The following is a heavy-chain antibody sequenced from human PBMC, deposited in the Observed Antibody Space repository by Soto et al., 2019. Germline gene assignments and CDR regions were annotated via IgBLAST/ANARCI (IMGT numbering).Heavy chain of an antibody. CDR1: GFTFSSYA. J-gene: IGHJ6*02. CDR3: AKHGHYDILTGYGMDV. V-gene: IGHV3-23*01. CDR2: ISCSGGST. Sequence: GGSLRPSCPASGFTFSSYALSWVRQAPGKWLEWVSAISCSGGSTYYADSVKGRFTISRDNSKNTLYLQMNSLRAEDTAVYYCAKHGHYDILTGYGMDVWGQGTTVTVSS. D-gene: IGHD3-9*01.